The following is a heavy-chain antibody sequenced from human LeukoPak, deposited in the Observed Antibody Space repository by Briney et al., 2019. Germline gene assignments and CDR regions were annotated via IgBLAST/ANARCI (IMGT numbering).Heavy chain of an antibody. V-gene: IGHV4-34*01. D-gene: IGHD1-1*01. CDR3: ARGTPSGENDAAYYFDY. Sequence: PSDTRTRDRTVSGGSISNYYWNWNPPPPRNGPEGNRELKSSGSTYYNPSVSKRVSISQDPSKNQFSLRLDSVTAADTAVYYGARGTPSGENDAAYYFDYWGQGTLVTVSS. CDR2: LKSSGST. J-gene: IGHJ4*02. CDR1: GGSISNYY.